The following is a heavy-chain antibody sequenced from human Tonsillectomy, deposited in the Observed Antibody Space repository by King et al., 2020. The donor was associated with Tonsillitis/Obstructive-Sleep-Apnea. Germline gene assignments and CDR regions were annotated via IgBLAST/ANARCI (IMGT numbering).Heavy chain of an antibody. J-gene: IGHJ1*01. CDR1: GFTFSSYG. V-gene: IGHV3-30*18. CDR2: ISYDGSNK. Sequence: VQLVESGGGVVQPGRSLRLSCAASGFTFSSYGMHWVRQAPGKGLEWVAVISYDGSNKYYADSVKGRFTISRDNSKNKLYLQMNSLRAEDTAVYYCAKGKSIAARPGYFQHWGQGTLVTVSS. D-gene: IGHD6-6*01. CDR3: AKGKSIAARPGYFQH.